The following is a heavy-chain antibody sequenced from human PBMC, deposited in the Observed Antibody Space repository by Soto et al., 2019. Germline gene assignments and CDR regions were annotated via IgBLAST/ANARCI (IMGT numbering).Heavy chain of an antibody. J-gene: IGHJ4*02. CDR2: ISGSGGST. Sequence: EVQLLESGGGLVQPGGSLRLSCAASGFTFSSYAMSWVRQAPGKGLEWVSAISGSGGSTYYADSVKGRFTISRENSKNTLYLQMNSLRAEDTAVYYCAKEGSDILVVVAATPFDYWGQGTLVTVSS. CDR3: AKEGSDILVVVAATPFDY. D-gene: IGHD2-15*01. V-gene: IGHV3-23*01. CDR1: GFTFSSYA.